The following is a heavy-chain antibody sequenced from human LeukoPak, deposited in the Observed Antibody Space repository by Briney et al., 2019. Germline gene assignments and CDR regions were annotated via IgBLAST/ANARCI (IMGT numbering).Heavy chain of an antibody. CDR1: GYTFTSYD. CDR2: ISAYNGNT. Sequence: ASVKVSCKASGYTFTSYDINWVRQATGQGLEWMGWISAYNGNTNYAQKLQGRVTMTTDTSTSTAYMELRSLRSDDTAVYYCARVKYSSSWYVPFDYWGQGTLVTISS. J-gene: IGHJ4*02. CDR3: ARVKYSSSWYVPFDY. V-gene: IGHV1-18*01. D-gene: IGHD6-13*01.